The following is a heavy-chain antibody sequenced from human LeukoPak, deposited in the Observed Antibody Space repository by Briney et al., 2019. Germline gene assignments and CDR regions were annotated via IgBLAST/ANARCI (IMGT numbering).Heavy chain of an antibody. V-gene: IGHV1-18*01. J-gene: IGHJ3*02. CDR3: ARDYYDSSGHKAFDI. D-gene: IGHD3-22*01. CDR1: GYTFTSYG. Sequence: GASVKVSCKASGYTFTSYGISGVRQAPGQGLEWMGWISAYNGNTNYAQKLQGRVTMTTDTSTSTAYMELRSLRSDDTAVYYCARDYYDSSGHKAFDIWGQGTMVTVSS. CDR2: ISAYNGNT.